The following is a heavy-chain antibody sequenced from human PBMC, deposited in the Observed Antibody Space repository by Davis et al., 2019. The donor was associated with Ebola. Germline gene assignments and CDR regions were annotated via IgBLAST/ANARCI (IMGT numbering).Heavy chain of an antibody. V-gene: IGHV1-18*01. D-gene: IGHD3-22*01. CDR3: ARGRARGAIVVAAWFDP. CDR2: ISIYNGNT. J-gene: IGHJ5*02. CDR1: GYTFTSYG. Sequence: ASVKVSCKASGYTFTSYGISWVRQAPGQGLEWMGWISIYNGNTNYAQKLQGRVTMTTDTSTSTAYMELRSLRSDDTAVYYCARGRARGAIVVAAWFDPWGQGTLVTVSS.